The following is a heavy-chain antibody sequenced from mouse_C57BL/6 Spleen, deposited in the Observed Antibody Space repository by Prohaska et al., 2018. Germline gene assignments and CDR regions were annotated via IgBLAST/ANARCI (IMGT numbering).Heavy chain of an antibody. CDR3: AGSLGVY. CDR2: IYPGSGST. V-gene: IGHV1-55*01. CDR1: GYTFTSYW. J-gene: IGHJ2*01. D-gene: IGHD4-1*01. Sequence: WAELVKPGASVKMSCKASGYTFTSYWITWVKQRPGQGLEWIGDIYPGSGSTNYNEKFKSKATLTVDTSSSTAYMQLSSLSSADSAFYFCAGSLGVYWGQGTTLTVSS.